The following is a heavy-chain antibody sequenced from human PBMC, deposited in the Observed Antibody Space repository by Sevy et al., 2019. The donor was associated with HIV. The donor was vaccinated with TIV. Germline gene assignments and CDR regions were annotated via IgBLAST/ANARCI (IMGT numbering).Heavy chain of an antibody. CDR1: GFTFSSYG. CDR3: AKEKGSTVKGGSYCYYYGMDV. V-gene: IGHV3-30*02. J-gene: IGHJ6*02. D-gene: IGHD4-17*01. CDR2: IRYDGSNK. Sequence: GGSLRLSCAASGFTFSSYGMHWVRQAPGKGLEWVAFIRYDGSNKYYADSVKGRFTISRDNSKNTLYLQMNSLRAEDTAVYYCAKEKGSTVKGGSYCYYYGMDVWGQGTTVTVSS.